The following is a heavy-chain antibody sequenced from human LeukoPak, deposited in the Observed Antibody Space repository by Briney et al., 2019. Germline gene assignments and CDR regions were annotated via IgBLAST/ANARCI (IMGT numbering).Heavy chain of an antibody. Sequence: ASVKVSCKASGYTFSSYNMHWVRQAPGQGLEWMGIINPSGGSTSYAQKFQGRVTMTRDTSTSTVYMELSSLRSEDTAVYYCARIPTDSGSYHRVAEVDYWGQGTLVTVSS. CDR1: GYTFSSYN. CDR2: INPSGGST. D-gene: IGHD1-26*01. CDR3: ARIPTDSGSYHRVAEVDY. J-gene: IGHJ4*02. V-gene: IGHV1-46*01.